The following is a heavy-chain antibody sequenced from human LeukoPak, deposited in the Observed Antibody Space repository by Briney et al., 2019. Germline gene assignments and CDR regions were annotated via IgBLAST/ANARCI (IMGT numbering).Heavy chain of an antibody. D-gene: IGHD6-13*01. J-gene: IGHJ4*02. V-gene: IGHV4-59*12. Sequence: PSETLSLTCTVSGGSISGYYWSWIRQPPGKGLEWIGNIYYSGSTNYDPSLKSRVTISVDTSKNRSSLKLSSVTAADTAVYYCARVTYSSSWYPDYWGQGTLVTVSS. CDR3: ARVTYSSSWYPDY. CDR1: GGSISGYY. CDR2: IYYSGST.